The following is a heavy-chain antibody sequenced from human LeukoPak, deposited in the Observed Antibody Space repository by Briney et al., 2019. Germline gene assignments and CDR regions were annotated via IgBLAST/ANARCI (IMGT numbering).Heavy chain of an antibody. CDR1: GGSISSYY. V-gene: IGHV4-59*01. CDR3: ARGGERNIDWLLFDC. J-gene: IGHJ4*02. CDR2: IYYSGST. Sequence: SETLSLTCTVSGGSISSYYWSWIRQPPGKGLEWIGHIYYSGSTTYNPSLKSRVTISVDTSKNQFSLNVNSVTAADTAVYYCARGGERNIDWLLFDCWGQGTLVTVSS. D-gene: IGHD3-9*01.